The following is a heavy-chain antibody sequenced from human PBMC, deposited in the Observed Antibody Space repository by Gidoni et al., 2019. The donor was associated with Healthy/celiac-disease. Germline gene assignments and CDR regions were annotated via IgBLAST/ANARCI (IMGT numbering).Heavy chain of an antibody. Sequence: QLQLHVSGPGLVKPSETLSLTCTVHGGSISSRSYYWGWIRQPPGTGLEWIGSSYYSGSTYYNPSLKSRVTISVDTSKNQFSLKLSSVTAADTAVYYCARSARGTGYYFDYWGQGTLVTVSS. J-gene: IGHJ4*02. CDR2: SYYSGST. V-gene: IGHV4-39*01. CDR1: GGSISSRSYY. CDR3: ARSARGTGYYFDY. D-gene: IGHD1-1*01.